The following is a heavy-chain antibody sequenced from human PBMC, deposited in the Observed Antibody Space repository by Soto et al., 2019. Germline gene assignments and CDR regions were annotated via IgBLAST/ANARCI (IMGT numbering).Heavy chain of an antibody. D-gene: IGHD5-18*01. CDR1: GGSFSGYY. V-gene: IGHV4-34*01. J-gene: IGHJ6*02. CDR3: ARIGAGIQLFGYYYGMDV. CDR2: INHSGST. Sequence: SETLSLTCAVYGGSFSGYYWSWIRQPPGKGPEWIGEINHSGSTNYNPSLKSRVTISVDTSKNQFSLKLSSVTAADTAVYYCARIGAGIQLFGYYYGMDVWGQGTTVTVSS.